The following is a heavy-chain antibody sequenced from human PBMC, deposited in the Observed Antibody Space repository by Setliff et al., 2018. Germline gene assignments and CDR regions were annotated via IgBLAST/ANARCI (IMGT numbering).Heavy chain of an antibody. Sequence: ASVKVSCKVSGYTLTELSMHWVRQAPGKGLEWMGSFDPVDGETIYAQKVQGRVTMTRDTSISTAYMELSRLRSDDTAVYYCAREVYCSGGRCYGQMPAALGHWGQGTLVTVSS. CDR2: FDPVDGET. V-gene: IGHV1-24*01. CDR3: AREVYCSGGRCYGQMPAALGH. CDR1: GYTLTELS. J-gene: IGHJ4*02. D-gene: IGHD2-15*01.